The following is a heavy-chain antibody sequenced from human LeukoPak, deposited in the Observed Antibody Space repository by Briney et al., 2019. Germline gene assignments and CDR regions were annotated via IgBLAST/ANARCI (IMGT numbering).Heavy chain of an antibody. CDR3: ARDPGIAAAGTGWFDP. Sequence: SQTLSLTCAISGDSVSSNSAVWNWIRQSPSRGLEWLGRTYYRSKWYNDYAVSVKSRITINPDTSKNQFSLQLNSVTPEDTAVYYCARDPGIAAAGTGWFDPWGQGTLVTVSS. D-gene: IGHD6-13*01. V-gene: IGHV6-1*01. CDR1: GDSVSSNSAV. J-gene: IGHJ5*02. CDR2: TYYRSKWYN.